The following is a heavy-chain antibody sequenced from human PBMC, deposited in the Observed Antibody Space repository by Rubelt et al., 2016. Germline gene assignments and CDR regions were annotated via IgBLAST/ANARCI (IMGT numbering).Heavy chain of an antibody. D-gene: IGHD2-21*02. CDR1: GYSISSDYY. V-gene: IGHV4-38-2*02. Sequence: QVQLQESGPGLVKPSETLSLTCTVSGYSISSDYYWGWIRQPPGKGLEWIGSIYHSGTTYYNPSLKGRLTISFDTSKNQFALKLRSVTAADTAVYYCARVLAVTWMGEFDPWGQGTLVTVSS. CDR2: IYHSGTT. J-gene: IGHJ5*02. CDR3: ARVLAVTWMGEFDP.